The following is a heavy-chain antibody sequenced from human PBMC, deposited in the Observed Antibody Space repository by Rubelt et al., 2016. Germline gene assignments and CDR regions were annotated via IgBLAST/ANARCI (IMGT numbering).Heavy chain of an antibody. J-gene: IGHJ4*02. D-gene: IGHD2-2*01. V-gene: IGHV3-30*04. Sequence: QVQLVESGGGVVQPGRSLRLSCAASGFTFSNYAMHWVRPAPGQGLEWVAVISYDGSNKYYADSVKGRFTISRDNSKNTLYLQMNSLRAEDTAVYYCAREITPADLDWGQGTLVTVSS. CDR1: GFTFSNYA. CDR2: ISYDGSNK. CDR3: AREITPADLD.